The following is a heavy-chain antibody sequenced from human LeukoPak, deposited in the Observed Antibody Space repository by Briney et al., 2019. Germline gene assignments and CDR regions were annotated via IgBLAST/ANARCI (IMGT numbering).Heavy chain of an antibody. D-gene: IGHD6-13*01. J-gene: IGHJ6*03. CDR3: ARVVGLTGYSSNWYSGYYYYMDV. CDR2: IIPIFGTA. Sequence: ASVKVSCKASGYTFTGYYMHWVRQAPGQGLEWMGGIIPIFGTANYAQIFQGRVTITADKSTSTAYMELSSLRSEDTAVYYCARVVGLTGYSSNWYSGYYYYMDVWGKGTTVTVSS. V-gene: IGHV1-69*06. CDR1: GYTFTGYY.